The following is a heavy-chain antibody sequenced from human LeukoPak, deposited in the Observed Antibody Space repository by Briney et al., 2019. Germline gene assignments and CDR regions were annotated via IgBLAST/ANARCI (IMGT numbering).Heavy chain of an antibody. D-gene: IGHD6-19*01. CDR1: GGSISSNY. J-gene: IGHJ4*02. Sequence: PSETLSLTCTVSGGSISSNYWSWIRQPPGKGLEWIGYIFYTGSTNYNPSLKSRVTISVDTSKNQFSLRLSSVTAADTAVYYCARGSSGWLRFDYWGQGTLVTVSS. CDR2: IFYTGST. V-gene: IGHV4-59*12. CDR3: ARGSSGWLRFDY.